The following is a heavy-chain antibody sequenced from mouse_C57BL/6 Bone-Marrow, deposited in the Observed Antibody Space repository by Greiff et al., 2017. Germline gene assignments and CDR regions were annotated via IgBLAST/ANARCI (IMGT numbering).Heavy chain of an antibody. J-gene: IGHJ2*01. CDR3: ARRGYFDY. CDR2: INPNTGGT. CDR1: GYTFTDYN. Sequence: EVQLQQSGPELVKPGASVKIPCKASGYTFTDYNMDWVKQSHGKSLEWIGDINPNTGGTLYNQKFKGKATLTVDKSSSTAYMELRSLTAEDTAVYYCARRGYFDYWGQGTTLTVTS. V-gene: IGHV1-18*01.